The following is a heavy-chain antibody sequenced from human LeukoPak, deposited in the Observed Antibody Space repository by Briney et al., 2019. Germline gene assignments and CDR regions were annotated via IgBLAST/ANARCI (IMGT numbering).Heavy chain of an antibody. CDR2: ISGYNGNR. J-gene: IGHJ4*02. V-gene: IGHV1-18*01. D-gene: IGHD3-10*01. CDR3: AREEKRITMVWGGDH. Sequence: ASVKVSCKASGYTFTSYGISWVRQAPGQGLEWMGWISGYNGNRNYAQKFQDRVTMTTDTSTRTAYMDLRSLRSDDTAVYYCAREEKRITMVWGGDHWGQGTLVTVSS. CDR1: GYTFTSYG.